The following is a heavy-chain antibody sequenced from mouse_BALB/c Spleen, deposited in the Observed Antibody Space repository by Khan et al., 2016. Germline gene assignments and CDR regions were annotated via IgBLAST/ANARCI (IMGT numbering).Heavy chain of an antibody. Sequence: EVQLQESGPGLVKPSQSLSLTCTVTGYSITSGYGWNWIRQFPGNKLEWMGYISYSGSTNYNPSLKSRISITRDTSTNQFFLQLNSLTTEDSATYYCTRTARIKYWGQGTTLTVSS. V-gene: IGHV3-1*02. CDR1: GYSITSGYG. CDR3: TRTARIKY. J-gene: IGHJ2*01. CDR2: ISYSGST. D-gene: IGHD1-2*01.